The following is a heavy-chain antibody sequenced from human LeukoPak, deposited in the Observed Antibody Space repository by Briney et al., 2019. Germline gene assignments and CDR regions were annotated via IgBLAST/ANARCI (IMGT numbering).Heavy chain of an antibody. J-gene: IGHJ4*02. D-gene: IGHD4-17*01. CDR1: GFTFSNYA. CDR3: AKLLNDYGDYYFDS. CDR2: ISGSGGST. V-gene: IGHV3-23*01. Sequence: GGSLRLSCGASGFTFSNYALSWVRQAPGKGLEWVSSISGSGGSTYYADSVKGRFTISRDNSKNTLYLQMNSLRADDTAAYYCAKLLNDYGDYYFDSWGQGTLVTVSS.